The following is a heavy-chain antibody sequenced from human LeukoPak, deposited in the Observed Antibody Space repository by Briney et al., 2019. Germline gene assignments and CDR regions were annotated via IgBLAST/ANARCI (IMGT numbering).Heavy chain of an antibody. D-gene: IGHD6-25*01. CDR3: ARSKAAAFGY. Sequence: GGSLRLSCAASGFTFSSHWMSWVRQAPGKGLEWVANIKQDGSEKYYVDSVKGRFTISRDNAKNSLYLQMNSLRAEDTAVYYCARSKAAAFGYWGQGTLVTVSS. V-gene: IGHV3-7*01. J-gene: IGHJ4*02. CDR1: GFTFSSHW. CDR2: IKQDGSEK.